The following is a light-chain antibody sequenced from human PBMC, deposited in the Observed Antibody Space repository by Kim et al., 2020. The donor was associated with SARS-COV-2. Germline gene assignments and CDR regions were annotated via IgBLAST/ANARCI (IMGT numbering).Light chain of an antibody. CDR3: TIWNGNTWV. CDR2: YKSDSDK. CDR1: SGINGGTYG. V-gene: IGLV5-45*02. J-gene: IGLJ3*02. Sequence: LTCTLHSGINGGTYGIYWYQQKPGSPPQYLLRYKSDSDKHQDSGVPSRFSGSKDALANAGILIISGIQSDDEADYFCTIWNGNTWVFGGGTQLTVL.